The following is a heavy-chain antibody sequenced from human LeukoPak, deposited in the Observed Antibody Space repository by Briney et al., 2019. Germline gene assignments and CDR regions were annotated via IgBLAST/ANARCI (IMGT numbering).Heavy chain of an antibody. CDR3: ARGVPRSSILWGRGAFDI. CDR2: IKQDGSEK. D-gene: IGHD2-21*01. J-gene: IGHJ3*02. V-gene: IGHV3-7*01. CDR1: GFTFSSYW. Sequence: GGSLRPSCAASGFTFSSYWMSWVRQAPGKGLEGVANIKQDGSEKYYVDSVKGRFTISRDNAKNSLYLQMNGLRAEDTAVYYCARGVPRSSILWGRGAFDIWGQGTMVTVSS.